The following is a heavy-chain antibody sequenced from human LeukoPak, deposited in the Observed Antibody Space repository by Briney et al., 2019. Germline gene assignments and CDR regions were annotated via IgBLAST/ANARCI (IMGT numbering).Heavy chain of an antibody. V-gene: IGHV3-74*01. CDR3: VRGEYCSGGSCYSAAFDI. CDR2: IYSDGSST. D-gene: IGHD2-15*01. J-gene: IGHJ3*02. CDR1: GFTFSSYW. Sequence: GGSLRLSCAASGFTFSSYWMHWVRQAPGKGLVWVSRIYSDGSSTNYADSVRGRFTISRDNAKNTLYLQMNSLRAEGTAVYYCVRGEYCSGGSCYSAAFDIWGQGTMVTVSS.